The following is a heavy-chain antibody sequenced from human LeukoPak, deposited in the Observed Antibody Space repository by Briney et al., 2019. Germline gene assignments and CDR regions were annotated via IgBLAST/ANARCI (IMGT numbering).Heavy chain of an antibody. CDR2: ISAYNGNT. V-gene: IGHV1-18*01. Sequence: GASVKVSCKASGYTFTSYGISWVRQAPGQGLEWMGWISAYNGNTNYAQKVQGRVTMTTDTSTSTVYMELRSLRSDDTAVYYCAREETHHVYYGMDVWGQGTMVTVSS. D-gene: IGHD1-14*01. CDR1: GYTFTSYG. CDR3: AREETHHVYYGMDV. J-gene: IGHJ6*02.